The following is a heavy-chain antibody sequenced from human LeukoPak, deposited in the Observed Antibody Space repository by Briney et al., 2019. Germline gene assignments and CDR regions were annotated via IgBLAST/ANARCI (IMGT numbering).Heavy chain of an antibody. CDR1: GYTFTSYG. V-gene: IGHV1-18*01. Sequence: ASVKVSCKASGYTFTSYGISWVRQAPGQGLEWMGWISAYNGNTNYAQKLQGRVTMTTDTSTSTAYMELRSLRSDDTAVYYCARVIYDILTGRMELYYYGMDVWGQGTTVTVSS. D-gene: IGHD3-9*01. J-gene: IGHJ6*02. CDR2: ISAYNGNT. CDR3: ARVIYDILTGRMELYYYGMDV.